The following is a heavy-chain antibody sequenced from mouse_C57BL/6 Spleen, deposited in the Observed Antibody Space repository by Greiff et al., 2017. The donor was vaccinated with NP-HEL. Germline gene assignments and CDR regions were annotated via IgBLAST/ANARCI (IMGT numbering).Heavy chain of an antibody. V-gene: IGHV1-80*01. D-gene: IGHD1-1*01. Sequence: VQLVESGAELVKPGASVKISCKASGYAFSSYWMNWVKQRPGKGLEWIGQIYPGDGDTNYNGKFKGKATLTADKSSSTAYMQLSSLTSEDSAVYFCARGVITTVVDYFDYWGQGTTLTVSS. CDR1: GYAFSSYW. CDR2: IYPGDGDT. J-gene: IGHJ2*01. CDR3: ARGVITTVVDYFDY.